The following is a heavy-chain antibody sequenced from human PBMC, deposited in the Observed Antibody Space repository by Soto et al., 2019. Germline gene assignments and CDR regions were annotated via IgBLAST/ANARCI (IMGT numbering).Heavy chain of an antibody. Sequence: QVQLVQSGPEVKKPGSSVKVSCEASGGTFSNFAVNWVRQAPGQGLEWVGGIIPLFNVAKYAQKFEGRVTIAADDSTSTAYLGVSSLRSDDTAVYYCADLGRDGLGYDYKYTEGLDIWGQGAMVSVSS. CDR2: IIPLFNVA. D-gene: IGHD4-4*01. J-gene: IGHJ3*02. CDR1: GGTFSNFA. CDR3: ADLGRDGLGYDYKYTEGLDI. V-gene: IGHV1-69*01.